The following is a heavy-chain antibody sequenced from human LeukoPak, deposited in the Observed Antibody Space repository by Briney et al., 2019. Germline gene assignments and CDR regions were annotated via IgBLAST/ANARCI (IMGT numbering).Heavy chain of an antibody. CDR1: GYTFTSYG. J-gene: IGHJ4*02. V-gene: IGHV1-18*01. D-gene: IGHD6-6*01. Sequence: ASVKFSCKASGYTFTSYGISWVRQAPGQGLEWLGWISAYNGNTNYAQKLQGRVTMTTDTSTSTAYMELRSLRSDDTAVYYCARVGFSVAARPSDYWGQGTLVTVSS. CDR3: ARVGFSVAARPSDY. CDR2: ISAYNGNT.